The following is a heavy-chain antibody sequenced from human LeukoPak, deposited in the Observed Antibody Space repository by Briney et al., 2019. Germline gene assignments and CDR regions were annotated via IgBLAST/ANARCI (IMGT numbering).Heavy chain of an antibody. Sequence: GGSLRLSCAASGFTFSNYTLNWVRQAPGKGLEWVSTISVSGGTTYYTDSVKGRFTISRDNSKNTLYLQMNSLRAEDTAVYYCALGYCSSTSCYEPFDYWGQGTLVTVSS. CDR1: GFTFSNYT. CDR2: ISVSGGTT. V-gene: IGHV3-23*01. J-gene: IGHJ4*02. D-gene: IGHD2-2*01. CDR3: ALGYCSSTSCYEPFDY.